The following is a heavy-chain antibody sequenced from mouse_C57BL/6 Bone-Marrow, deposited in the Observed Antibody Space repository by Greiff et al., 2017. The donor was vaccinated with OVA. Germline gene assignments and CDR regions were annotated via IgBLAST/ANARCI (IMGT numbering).Heavy chain of an antibody. Sequence: QVQLKVSGAELAKPGASVKLSCKASGYTFTSYWRHGVKQRPGQGLDWIGYINPSRGFTKYNQKFKDKATLTADKSSSTAYMQLSSLTYESSADYYGARENYGSTYHFDYWDQGTTLTDS. J-gene: IGHJ2*01. CDR3: ARENYGSTYHFDY. CDR1: GYTFTSYW. D-gene: IGHD1-1*01. V-gene: IGHV1-7*01. CDR2: INPSRGFT.